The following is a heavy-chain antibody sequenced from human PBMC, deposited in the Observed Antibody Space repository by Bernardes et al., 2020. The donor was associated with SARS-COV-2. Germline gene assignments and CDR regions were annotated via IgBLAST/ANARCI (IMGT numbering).Heavy chain of an antibody. CDR2: ISGSGGST. Sequence: GGSLRLSCAASGFTFSSYAMSWVRQAPGKGLEWVSAISGSGGSTYYADSVKGRFTISRDNSKNTLYLQMNSLRAEDTAVYYCAKDPHVVQYYDFWSGTLRIDYWGQGTLVTVSS. CDR1: GFTFSSYA. CDR3: AKDPHVVQYYDFWSGTLRIDY. J-gene: IGHJ4*02. D-gene: IGHD3-3*01. V-gene: IGHV3-23*01.